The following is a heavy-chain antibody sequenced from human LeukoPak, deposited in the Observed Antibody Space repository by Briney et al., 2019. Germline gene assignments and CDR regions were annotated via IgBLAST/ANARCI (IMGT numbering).Heavy chain of an antibody. Sequence: SETLSLTCTVSGGSISSYYRSWIRQPPGKGLEWIGYIYYSGSTNYNPSLKRRVTISVDTSKNQFSLKLSSVTAADTAVYYCARDREETDWYFDLWGRGTLVTVSS. V-gene: IGHV4-59*01. CDR1: GGSISSYY. CDR2: IYYSGST. CDR3: ARDREETDWYFDL. J-gene: IGHJ2*01.